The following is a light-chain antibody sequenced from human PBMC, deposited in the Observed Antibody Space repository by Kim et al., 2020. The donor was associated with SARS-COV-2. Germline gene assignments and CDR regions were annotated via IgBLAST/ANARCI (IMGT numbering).Light chain of an antibody. Sequence: DIVMTQSPDSLAVSLGERATINCKSSQNVLYNSNKKNYFAWYRQKPGQPPKLLIYWASTRESGVPDRFSGSGSGTDFTLTISSLQAEDVAVYYCQQYYDTPLTFGQGTKVDIK. CDR2: WAS. CDR3: QQYYDTPLT. V-gene: IGKV4-1*01. J-gene: IGKJ1*01. CDR1: QNVLYNSNKKNY.